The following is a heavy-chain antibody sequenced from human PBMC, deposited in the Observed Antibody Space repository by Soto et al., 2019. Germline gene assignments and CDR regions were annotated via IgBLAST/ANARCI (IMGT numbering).Heavy chain of an antibody. V-gene: IGHV3-30-3*01. J-gene: IGHJ4*02. D-gene: IGHD4-17*01. CDR3: ATTRGDPHYFDY. CDR2: ISYDGSNK. CDR1: GFTFSSYA. Sequence: QVQLVESGGGVVQPGRSLRLSCAASGFTFSSYAMHWVRQAPGKGLEWVAVISYDGSNKYYADSVKGRFTISRDNSKNTLYLQMNSLRAEDTAVYYCATTRGDPHYFDYWGQGTLVTASS.